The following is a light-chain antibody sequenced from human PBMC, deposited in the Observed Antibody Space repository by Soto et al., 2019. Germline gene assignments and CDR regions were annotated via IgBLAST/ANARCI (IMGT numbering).Light chain of an antibody. CDR1: QSISSY. CDR2: AAS. CDR3: QHSYSTPWT. V-gene: IGKV1-39*01. Sequence: DIQMTQSPSSLSASVGDRVTITCRASQSISSYLNWYPQKPGKAPKLLIYAASCLQSGVPSRFRGSGSGTDFTLTISSLQPEDFATYYCQHSYSTPWTFGQGTKVEIK. J-gene: IGKJ1*01.